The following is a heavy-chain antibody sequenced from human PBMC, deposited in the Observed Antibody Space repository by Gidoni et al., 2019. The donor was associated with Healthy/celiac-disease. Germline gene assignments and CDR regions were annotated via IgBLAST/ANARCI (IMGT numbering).Heavy chain of an antibody. CDR3: ARGGSVRFLEWLRGGPRRIVYGMDV. V-gene: IGHV1-69*04. D-gene: IGHD3-3*01. Sequence: QVQLVQSGAEVKKPGSSVKVSRKASGGTFSSYAISWVRQAPGQGLEWMGRIIPILGIANYAQKFQGRVTITADKSTSTAYMELSSLRSEDTAVYYCARGGSVRFLEWLRGGPRRIVYGMDVWGQGTTVTVSS. CDR2: IIPILGIA. J-gene: IGHJ6*02. CDR1: GGTFSSYA.